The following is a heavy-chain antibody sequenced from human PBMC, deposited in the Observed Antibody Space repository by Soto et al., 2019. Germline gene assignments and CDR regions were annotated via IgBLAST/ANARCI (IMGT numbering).Heavy chain of an antibody. D-gene: IGHD5-12*01. CDR2: ISYDGSNK. CDR3: ARDMATYGGFDY. V-gene: IGHV3-30-3*01. Sequence: QVQLVESGGGVVQPGRSLRLSCAASGFTFSSYAMHWVRQAPGKGLEWVAVISYDGSNKYYADSVKGRFTISRNNSKNTLYLQMNSLRAEDTAVYYCARDMATYGGFDYWGQGTLVTVSS. J-gene: IGHJ4*02. CDR1: GFTFSSYA.